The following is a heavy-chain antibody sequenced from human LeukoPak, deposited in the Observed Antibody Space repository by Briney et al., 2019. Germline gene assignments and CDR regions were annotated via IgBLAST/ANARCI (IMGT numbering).Heavy chain of an antibody. CDR1: GFTLSDYW. CDR3: ARGKIDF. V-gene: IGHV3-7*01. J-gene: IGHJ4*02. Sequence: GGSLRLSCAAAGFTLSDYWMMWVRQTPEKGLEWVANINTDGSAEYYGDSVKGRFTISRDNAKNSLSLQMNSLRVEDTALYYCARGKIDFWGQGILVTVSS. CDR2: INTDGSAE.